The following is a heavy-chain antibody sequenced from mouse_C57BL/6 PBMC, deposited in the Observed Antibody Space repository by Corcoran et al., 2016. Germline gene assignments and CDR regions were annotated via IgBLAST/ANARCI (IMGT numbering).Heavy chain of an antibody. CDR3: ARIEHYYGSSLSYFDY. CDR2: INTYSGVP. Sequence: QIQLVQSGPELKKPGETVKISCKASGYTFTTYGMSWVKQAPGKGLKWMGWINTYSGVPTYADDFKGRFAFSLETSASTAYLQINNLKNEDTATYFCARIEHYYGSSLSYFDYWGQGTTLTVSS. J-gene: IGHJ2*01. CDR1: GYTFTTYG. D-gene: IGHD1-1*01. V-gene: IGHV9-3*01.